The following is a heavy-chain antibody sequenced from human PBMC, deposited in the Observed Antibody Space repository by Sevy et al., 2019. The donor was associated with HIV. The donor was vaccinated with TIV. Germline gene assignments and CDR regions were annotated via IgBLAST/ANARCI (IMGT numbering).Heavy chain of an antibody. D-gene: IGHD3-3*01. Sequence: GGSLRLSCAASGFTFSSYWMSWVRQAPGKGLEWVANIKQDGSEKYYVDSVKGRFTISRDNAKNSLYLQMNSLRAEDTAVYYCARAHELRFLEWLLYPEYFQHWGQGTLVTVSS. V-gene: IGHV3-7*01. CDR1: GFTFSSYW. CDR2: IKQDGSEK. CDR3: ARAHELRFLEWLLYPEYFQH. J-gene: IGHJ1*01.